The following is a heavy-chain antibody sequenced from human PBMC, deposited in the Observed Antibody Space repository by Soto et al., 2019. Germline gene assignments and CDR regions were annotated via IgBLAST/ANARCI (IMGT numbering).Heavy chain of an antibody. Sequence: GASVKVSCKASGGTFSSYAISWVRQAPGQGLEWMGGIIPIFGTANYAQKFQGRVTITADESTSTAYMELSSLRSEDTAVYYCARSRWGKYGMDVWGQGTTVTVSS. CDR3: ARSRWGKYGMDV. J-gene: IGHJ6*02. CDR2: IIPIFGTA. CDR1: GGTFSSYA. D-gene: IGHD7-27*01. V-gene: IGHV1-69*13.